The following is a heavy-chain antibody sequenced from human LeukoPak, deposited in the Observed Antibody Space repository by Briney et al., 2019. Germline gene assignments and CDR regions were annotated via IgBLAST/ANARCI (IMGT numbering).Heavy chain of an antibody. J-gene: IGHJ4*02. CDR1: GFTFSNYG. CDR3: AKGRDNYAYGDFDY. D-gene: IGHD5-18*01. CDR2: MRVGGKT. V-gene: IGHV3-23*01. Sequence: PGGSLRLSCVASGFTFSNYGMSWVPQAPGKGLGWASIMRVGGKTYYAESVKGRFTISRDNSKNTVYLQMSNLRAEDTALYYCAKGRDNYAYGDFDYWGQGTLVTVSS.